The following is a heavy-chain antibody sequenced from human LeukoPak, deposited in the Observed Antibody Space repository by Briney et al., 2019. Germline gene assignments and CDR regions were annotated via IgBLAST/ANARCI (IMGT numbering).Heavy chain of an antibody. D-gene: IGHD3-22*01. CDR1: GGSISSYY. J-gene: IGHJ4*02. CDR2: IYYSGST. Sequence: SETLSLTCTVSGGSISSYYWSWIRQPPGKGLEWIGYIYYSGSTNYNPSLKGRVTISVDTSKNQFSLKLSSVTAADTAVYYCASAYYYDSSFSYWGQGTLVTVSS. V-gene: IGHV4-59*01. CDR3: ASAYYYDSSFSY.